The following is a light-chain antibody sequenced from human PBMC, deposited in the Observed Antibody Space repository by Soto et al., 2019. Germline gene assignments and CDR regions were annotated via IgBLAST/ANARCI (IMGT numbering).Light chain of an antibody. J-gene: IGLJ1*01. CDR1: SSDVGGYKY. Sequence: QSVLTHPASMSGSPGQSVTVSFTGTSSDVGGYKYVSWYQQHPGKAPKLLIYEVSNRPSGVSNRFSGSKSANTASLTISGLQAEDEADYYCSSYTSDFRRVFGTGTKVTVL. V-gene: IGLV2-14*01. CDR2: EVS. CDR3: SSYTSDFRRV.